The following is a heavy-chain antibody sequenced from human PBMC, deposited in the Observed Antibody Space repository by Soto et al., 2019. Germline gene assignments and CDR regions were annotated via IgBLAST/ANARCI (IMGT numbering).Heavy chain of an antibody. CDR3: ARERGWLRTFDY. Sequence: SETLSLTCTVSGGSISSGGYYWSWIRQHPGKGLEWIGYIYYSGSTYYNPSLKSRVTISVDTSKNQFSLKLSSVTAADTAVYYCARERGWLRTFDYWGQGTLVTVSS. J-gene: IGHJ4*02. CDR2: IYYSGST. CDR1: GGSISSGGYY. D-gene: IGHD5-12*01. V-gene: IGHV4-31*03.